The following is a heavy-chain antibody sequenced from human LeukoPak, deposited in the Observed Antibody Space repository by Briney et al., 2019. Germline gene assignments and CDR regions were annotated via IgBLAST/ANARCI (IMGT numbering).Heavy chain of an antibody. Sequence: GGSLRLSCAASGFSFSDYAMSWARQAPGKGLEWVATMSANYATTYYADSVKGRFTVSRDHSKSTLYLQMDNLGAEDTAMYYCVKDIMDSGYDLSRDWFDPWGRGTLVTVSA. CDR1: GFSFSDYA. CDR3: VKDIMDSGYDLSRDWFDP. V-gene: IGHV3-23*01. CDR2: MSANYATT. J-gene: IGHJ5*02. D-gene: IGHD5-12*01.